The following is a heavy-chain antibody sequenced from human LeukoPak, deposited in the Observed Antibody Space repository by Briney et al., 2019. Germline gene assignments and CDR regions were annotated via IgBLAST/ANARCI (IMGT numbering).Heavy chain of an antibody. J-gene: IGHJ4*02. CDR3: ARSFARNRGYSSSWPRTPFDY. CDR2: IYTSGST. Sequence: SQTLSLTCTVSGGSISSGYYYWSWIRQPAGKGLEWIGRIYTSGSTNYNPSLKSRVTISVDTSKNQFSLKLSSVTAADTAVYYCARSFARNRGYSSSWPRTPFDYWGQGTLVTVSS. V-gene: IGHV4-61*02. D-gene: IGHD6-13*01. CDR1: GGSISSGYYY.